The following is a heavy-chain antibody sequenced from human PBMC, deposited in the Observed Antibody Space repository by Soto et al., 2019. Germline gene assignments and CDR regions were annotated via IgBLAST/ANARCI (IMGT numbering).Heavy chain of an antibody. Sequence: PGGSLRLSCAASGFTFSSYGMHWVRQAPGKGLEWVAVISYDGSNKYYADSVKGRFTISRDNSKNTLYLQMNSLRAEDTAVYYCAKLIDLWFGELPLNWFDPWGQGTLVTVSS. J-gene: IGHJ5*02. V-gene: IGHV3-30*18. CDR1: GFTFSSYG. CDR2: ISYDGSNK. CDR3: AKLIDLWFGELPLNWFDP. D-gene: IGHD3-10*01.